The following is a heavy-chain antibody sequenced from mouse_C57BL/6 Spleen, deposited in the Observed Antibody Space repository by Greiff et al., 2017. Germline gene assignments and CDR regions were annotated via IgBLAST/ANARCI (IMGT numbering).Heavy chain of an antibody. CDR3: AREGADSLDY. CDR2: IDPSDSYT. J-gene: IGHJ2*01. CDR1: GYTFTSYW. V-gene: IGHV1-59*01. D-gene: IGHD6-1*01. Sequence: QVQLKQPGAELVRPGTSVKLSCKASGYTFTSYWMHWVKQRPGQGLEWIGVIDPSDSYTNYNQKFKGKATLTVDTSSSTAYMQLSSLTSEDSAVYYCAREGADSLDYWGQGTTLTVSS.